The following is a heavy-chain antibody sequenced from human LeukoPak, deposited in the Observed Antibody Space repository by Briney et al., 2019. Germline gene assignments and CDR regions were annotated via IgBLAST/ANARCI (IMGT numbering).Heavy chain of an antibody. Sequence: SVKVSCKASGGTFSSYAISWVRQAPGQALEWMGRIIPIFGTANYAQKFQGRVTITTDGSTSTAYMELSSLRSEDTAVYYGAVSRADSSGYYSDYWGQGTLVTVSA. V-gene: IGHV1-69*05. CDR2: IIPIFGTA. J-gene: IGHJ4*02. D-gene: IGHD3-22*01. CDR1: GGTFSSYA. CDR3: AVSRADSSGYYSDY.